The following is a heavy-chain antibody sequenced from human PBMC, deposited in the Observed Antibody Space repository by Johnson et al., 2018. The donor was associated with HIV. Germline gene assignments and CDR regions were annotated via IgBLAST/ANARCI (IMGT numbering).Heavy chain of an antibody. CDR3: TTEWDGDAFDI. CDR1: GFTVSTYH. Sequence: VQLVESGGGLIQPGESLRLSCAASGFTVSTYHMSWVRQAPGKGLEWVSVIYDGGRTYYGDSVKGRFTISGDTSKNTLHLEMNSLRAEDTAMYYCTTEWDGDAFDIWGQGTMVTVSS. D-gene: IGHD1-26*01. CDR2: IYDGGRT. V-gene: IGHV3-53*01. J-gene: IGHJ3*02.